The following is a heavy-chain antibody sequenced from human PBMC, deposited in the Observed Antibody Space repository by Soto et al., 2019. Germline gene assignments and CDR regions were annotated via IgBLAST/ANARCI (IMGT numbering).Heavy chain of an antibody. D-gene: IGHD6-19*01. CDR1: GGTFSTSV. Sequence: QVHLVQSGAEVKKPGSSVNVSCKASGGTFSTSVISWVRQAPGQGLEWVGRIVPLIGTANYAQRFQGRVTITADESTSTAYMELSSLRSEDPAVYYGAREYSSGWSGYWGQGTLVAVSS. CDR3: AREYSSGWSGY. CDR2: IVPLIGTA. J-gene: IGHJ4*02. V-gene: IGHV1-69*01.